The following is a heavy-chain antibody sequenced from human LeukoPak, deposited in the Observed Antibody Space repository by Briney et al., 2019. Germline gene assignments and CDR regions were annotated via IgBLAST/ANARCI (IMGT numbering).Heavy chain of an antibody. Sequence: GGSLRLSCAASGITFSGYGTHWIRQAPGKGLEWVAFISYDGVNKFYADPVKGRFTISSDSSKNILLLQMNSLRADDTAVYYCARGNYNNGWYYFDYWGQGTLVTVSS. J-gene: IGHJ4*02. CDR3: ARGNYNNGWYYFDY. CDR2: ISYDGVNK. V-gene: IGHV3-33*01. D-gene: IGHD6-19*01. CDR1: GITFSGYG.